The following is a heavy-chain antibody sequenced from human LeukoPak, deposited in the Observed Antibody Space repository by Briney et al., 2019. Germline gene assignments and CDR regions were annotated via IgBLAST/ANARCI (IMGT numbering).Heavy chain of an antibody. V-gene: IGHV3-7*01. D-gene: IGHD3-22*01. J-gene: IGHJ4*02. CDR1: GFTFSSYW. Sequence: GGSLRLSCAASGFTFSSYWMSWVRQAPGKGLEWVANIKQDVSEKYYVDSVKGRFTISRDNAKNSLYLQMNSLRAEDTAVYYCASEYYYDSSGLPDYWGQGTLVTVSS. CDR3: ASEYYYDSSGLPDY. CDR2: IKQDVSEK.